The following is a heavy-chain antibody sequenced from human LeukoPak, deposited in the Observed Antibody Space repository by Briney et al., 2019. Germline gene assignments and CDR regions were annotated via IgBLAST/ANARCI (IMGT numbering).Heavy chain of an antibody. V-gene: IGHV4-34*01. Sequence: SETLSLTCAVYGGSFSGYYWSWIRQPPGKGLEWIGEINHSGSTNYNPSLKSRVTISVDTSKNQFSLKLSSVTAADTAVYYCARGMVGEPVNGQRLVTYYFDYWGQGTLVTVSS. CDR2: INHSGST. CDR1: GGSFSGYY. J-gene: IGHJ4*02. CDR3: ARGMVGEPVNGQRLVTYYFDY. D-gene: IGHD2-8*01.